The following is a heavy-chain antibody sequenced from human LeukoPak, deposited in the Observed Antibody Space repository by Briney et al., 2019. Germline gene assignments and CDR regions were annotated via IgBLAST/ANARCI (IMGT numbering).Heavy chain of an antibody. V-gene: IGHV3-23*01. D-gene: IGHD6-13*01. CDR2: ISGSGGST. Sequence: GGSLRLSCAASGFTFSSYAMSWVRLAPGKGLEWVSAISGSGGSTYYADSVKGRFTISRDNSKNTLYLQMNSLRAEDTAVYYCARDAIAAAGRGYFDYWGQGTLVTVSS. J-gene: IGHJ4*02. CDR1: GFTFSSYA. CDR3: ARDAIAAAGRGYFDY.